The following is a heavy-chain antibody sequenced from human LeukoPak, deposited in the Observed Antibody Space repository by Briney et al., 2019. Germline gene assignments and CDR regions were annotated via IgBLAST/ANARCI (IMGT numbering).Heavy chain of an antibody. CDR2: IYPGDSDT. V-gene: IGHV5-51*01. Sequence: GESLEISCKGSGYSFTSYWIGWVRQMPGKGLEWMGIIYPGDSDTRYSPSFQGQVTISADKSISTAYLQWSSLKASDTAMYYCARRGPTGYCSSTSCYAWAYWGQGTLVTVSS. CDR1: GYSFTSYW. J-gene: IGHJ4*02. D-gene: IGHD2-2*01. CDR3: ARRGPTGYCSSTSCYAWAY.